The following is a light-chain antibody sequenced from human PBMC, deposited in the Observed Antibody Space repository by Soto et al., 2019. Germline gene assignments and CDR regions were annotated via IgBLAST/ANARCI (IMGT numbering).Light chain of an antibody. Sequence: PGESATLSCRASQSVSSSYLAWYQQKPGQAPRLLIYGASSRATGIPDRFSGSGSGTDFTLTISRLEPEDFAVYYCQQYGSSRWTFGQGTKVDIK. V-gene: IGKV3-20*01. J-gene: IGKJ1*01. CDR1: QSVSSSY. CDR3: QQYGSSRWT. CDR2: GAS.